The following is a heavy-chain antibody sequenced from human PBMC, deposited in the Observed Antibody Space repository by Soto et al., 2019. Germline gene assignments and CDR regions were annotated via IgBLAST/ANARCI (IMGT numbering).Heavy chain of an antibody. D-gene: IGHD5-12*01. J-gene: IGHJ3*02. V-gene: IGHV3-33*01. CDR2: IWYDGSNK. CDR1: GFTFSSYG. Sequence: QVQLVESGGGVVQPGRSLRLSCAASGFTFSSYGMHWVRQAPGKGLEWVAVIWYDGSNKYYADSVKGRFTISRDNSKNTLYLQMNSLRVEDTAVYYCARARIVATIWDAFDIWGQGTMVTVSS. CDR3: ARARIVATIWDAFDI.